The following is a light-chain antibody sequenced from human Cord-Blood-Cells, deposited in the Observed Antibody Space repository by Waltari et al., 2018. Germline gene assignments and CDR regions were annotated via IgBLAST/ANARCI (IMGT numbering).Light chain of an antibody. CDR1: QSVSSN. Sequence: EIVMTQSPATLSVSPGARATLSCRASQSVSSNLAWYQQKPGQAPRLLIYGASTRATGIPARFSGSGSGTDFTLTISSLQSEDFAVYYCQQYKNWPPLEWYTFGQGTKLEIK. J-gene: IGKJ2*01. CDR3: QQYKNWPPLEWYT. V-gene: IGKV3-15*01. CDR2: GAS.